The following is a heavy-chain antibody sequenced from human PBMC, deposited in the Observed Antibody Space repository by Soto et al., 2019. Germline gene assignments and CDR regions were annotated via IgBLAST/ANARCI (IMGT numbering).Heavy chain of an antibody. V-gene: IGHV3-49*03. CDR1: GFTFGDYA. D-gene: IGHD3-3*01. CDR3: TRDMYYDFWSGYSYFDY. CDR2: IRSKAYGGTT. J-gene: IGHJ4*02. Sequence: PGGSLRLSCTASGFTFGDYAMSWFRQAPGKGLEWVGFIRSKAYGGTTEYAASVKGRFTISRDDSKSIAYLQMNSLKTEDTAVYYCTRDMYYDFWSGYSYFDYWGQGTLVTVSS.